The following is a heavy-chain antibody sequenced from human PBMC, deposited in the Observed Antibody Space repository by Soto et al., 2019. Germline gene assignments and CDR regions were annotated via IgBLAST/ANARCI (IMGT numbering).Heavy chain of an antibody. CDR3: ARDNRFYYDSSGKTXXXXXX. J-gene: IGHJ4*02. D-gene: IGHD3-22*01. CDR1: GYTFTSYG. CDR2: ISAYNGNT. V-gene: IGHV1-18*01. Sequence: ASVKVSCKASGYTFTSYGISWVRQAPGQGLEWMGWISAYNGNTNYAQKLQGRVTMTTDTSTSTAYMELRSLRSDDTAVYYCARDNRFYYDSSGKTXXXXXXXGQGTLVTVSS.